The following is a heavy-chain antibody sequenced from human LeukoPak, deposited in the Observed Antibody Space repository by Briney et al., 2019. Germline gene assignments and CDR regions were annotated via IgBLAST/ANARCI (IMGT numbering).Heavy chain of an antibody. CDR1: GFTFSNAW. J-gene: IGHJ6*03. V-gene: IGHV3-15*01. CDR2: IKSKTDGGTT. CDR3: TTVGGAARAYYYYYYMDV. D-gene: IGHD3-16*01. Sequence: GGSLRLSCAASGFTFSNAWMSWVRQAPGKGLEWVGRIKSKTDGGTTDYAAPVKGRFTISRDDSKNTLYLQMNSLKTEDTAVYYCTTVGGAARAYYYYYYMDVWGKGTTVTVSS.